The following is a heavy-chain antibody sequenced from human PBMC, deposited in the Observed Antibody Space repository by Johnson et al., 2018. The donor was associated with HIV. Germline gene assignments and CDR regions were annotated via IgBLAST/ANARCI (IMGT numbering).Heavy chain of an antibody. Sequence: EVQLVESGGGVVQPGRSLRLACAASGFTVSSDYMTWVRQAPGTGLERVSIIYSGGSTYYTRSVKGRFTISRDNSKNMLFLQINSLRVEDTAVYYCARVRVGAFDIWGQGTMVTVSS. CDR3: ARVRVGAFDI. V-gene: IGHV3-66*02. J-gene: IGHJ3*02. CDR1: GFTVSSDY. CDR2: IYSGGST. D-gene: IGHD1-26*01.